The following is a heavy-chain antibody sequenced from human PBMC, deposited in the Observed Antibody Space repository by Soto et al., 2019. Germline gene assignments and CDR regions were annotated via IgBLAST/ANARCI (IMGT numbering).Heavy chain of an antibody. D-gene: IGHD2-15*01. CDR3: AREEVGVVAATQWTRAFDI. CDR1: GGSFSGYY. Sequence: QVQLQQSGAGLLKPSETLSLTCAVYGGSFSGYYWSWIRQPPGKGLEWIGEINHSGSTNYNPSLKSRVTISVDPSKNKFSLKLGSVTAADTAGYYCAREEVGVVAATQWTRAFDIWGQGTMVPGSS. V-gene: IGHV4-34*01. J-gene: IGHJ3*02. CDR2: INHSGST.